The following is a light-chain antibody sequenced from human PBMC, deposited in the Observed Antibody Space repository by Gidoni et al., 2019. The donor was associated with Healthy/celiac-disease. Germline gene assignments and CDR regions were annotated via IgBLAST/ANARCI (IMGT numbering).Light chain of an antibody. CDR3: RQSYSTPWT. CDR2: AAS. V-gene: IGKV1-39*01. CDR1: QSISSY. J-gene: IGKJ1*01. Sequence: DIQMTQSPSSLSASVGDRVTITCRASQSISSYLNWYQQRPGKAPKLMSYAASSLQIGVPSRFSGSGSGTDFTLTISSLQPEDFATYYCRQSYSTPWTCGQGTKVEIK.